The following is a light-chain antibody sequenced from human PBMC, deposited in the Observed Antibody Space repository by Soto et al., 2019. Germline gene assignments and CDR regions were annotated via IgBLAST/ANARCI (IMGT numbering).Light chain of an antibody. CDR2: DAS. J-gene: IGKJ5*01. CDR3: QQYNSYPIT. Sequence: DIQMTQSRSTLSASVGDRVTITCRASQSISSWLSWYQQKPGKAPKILIYDASNLESGVPSRFSGSGSGTEFTLTISRLQPDDFATYDGQQYNSYPITFGQGTRLEIK. V-gene: IGKV1-5*01. CDR1: QSISSW.